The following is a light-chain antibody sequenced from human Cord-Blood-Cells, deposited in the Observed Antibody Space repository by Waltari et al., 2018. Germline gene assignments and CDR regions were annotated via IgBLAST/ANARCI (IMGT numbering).Light chain of an antibody. J-gene: IGLJ1*01. CDR1: SSDVGGYNY. V-gene: IGLV2-8*01. CDR2: EVS. CDR3: SSYAGSNNYV. Sequence: QSALTQPPSASGSPGPSVTISCTGTSSDVGGYNYVSWYQQNPGKAPKLTIYEVSKRPSGVPDRFSGSKSGNTASLTVSGLQAEDEADYYCSSYAGSNNYVFGTGTKVTVL.